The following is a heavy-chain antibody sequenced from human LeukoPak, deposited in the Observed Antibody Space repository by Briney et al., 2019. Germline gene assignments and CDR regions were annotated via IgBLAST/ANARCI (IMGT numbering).Heavy chain of an antibody. CDR2: IYYSGST. Sequence: SESLSHSSTVSGGSISTYYWSWVWQLPGKGLGWVGYIYYSGSTSYTPSLKSRVTISMDTSKSQFSLKLSSVTAADTAVYYCARVGGCRSTTCSWKYYNYYMDVWGKGTTVTVSS. D-gene: IGHD2-2*01. CDR1: GGSISTYY. J-gene: IGHJ6*03. V-gene: IGHV4-59*01. CDR3: ARVGGCRSTTCSWKYYNYYMDV.